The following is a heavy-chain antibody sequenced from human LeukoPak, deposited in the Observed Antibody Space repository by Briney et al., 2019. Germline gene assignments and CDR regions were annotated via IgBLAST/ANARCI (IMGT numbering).Heavy chain of an antibody. CDR1: GFTFSSYS. V-gene: IGHV3-21*03. D-gene: IGHD3-10*01. CDR2: ISSSSSYI. CDR3: ARERTPKHYYGSGSYDRYFDY. Sequence: PGGSLRLSCAASGFTFSSYSMNWVRQAPGKGLEWVSSISSSSSYIYYADSVKGRFTISRDNAKNSLYLQMNSLRAEDTAVYYCARERTPKHYYGSGSYDRYFDYWGQGTLVTVSS. J-gene: IGHJ4*02.